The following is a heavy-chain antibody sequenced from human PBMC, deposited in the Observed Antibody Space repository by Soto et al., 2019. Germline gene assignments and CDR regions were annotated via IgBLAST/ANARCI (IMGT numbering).Heavy chain of an antibody. V-gene: IGHV1-18*01. Sequence: QVQLVQSGAEVKKPGASVKVSCKASGYTFTSYGVSWVRQAPGQGLEWMGWISPYNGNTEYAQKLQGRVTMTTDTSTSTAYMELRSLRSDDTAVYYCAMDNNDPTRYSGTYYVWFDPWGQGTLVTVSS. CDR2: ISPYNGNT. D-gene: IGHD1-26*01. J-gene: IGHJ5*02. CDR1: GYTFTSYG. CDR3: AMDNNDPTRYSGTYYVWFDP.